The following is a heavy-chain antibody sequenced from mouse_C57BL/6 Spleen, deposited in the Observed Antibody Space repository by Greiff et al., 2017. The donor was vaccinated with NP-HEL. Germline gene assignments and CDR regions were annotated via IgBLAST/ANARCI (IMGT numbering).Heavy chain of an antibody. CDR3: ARTPPDYDVGFAY. CDR2: IYPGDGDT. V-gene: IGHV1-80*01. J-gene: IGHJ3*01. Sequence: VQLQQSGAELVKPGASVKISCKASGYAFSSYWMNWVKQRPGKGLEWIGQIYPGDGDTNYNGKFKGKATLTADKSSSTAYMQLSSLTSEDSAVYFCARTPPDYDVGFAYWGQGTLVTVSA. D-gene: IGHD2-4*01. CDR1: GYAFSSYW.